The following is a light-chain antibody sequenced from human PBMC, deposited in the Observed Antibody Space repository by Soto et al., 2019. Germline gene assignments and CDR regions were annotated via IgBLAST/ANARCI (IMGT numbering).Light chain of an antibody. CDR3: SSYTTSNTRQIV. CDR2: DVS. V-gene: IGLV2-14*01. CDR1: SSDVGGHNY. Sequence: QSVLTPPASVSGSPGQSITISCTGTSSDVGGHNYVSWYQQHPGKAPKFMIYDVSNRPSGVSNRFSGSKSGNTASLTISGLQAEDEADYYCSSYTTSNTRQIVFGTGTKVTVL. J-gene: IGLJ1*01.